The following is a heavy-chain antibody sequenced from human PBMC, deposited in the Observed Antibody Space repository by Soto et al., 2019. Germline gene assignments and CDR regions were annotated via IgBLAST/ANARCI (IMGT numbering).Heavy chain of an antibody. CDR3: GREAGDYNWYLDL. Sequence: GPEVKEPGASVKVSCKTSGYTFTSRGIYWVRQAPGQGLEWMGWISPDNGHTNYVQRFQDRVTLTTDTSTSTAYMELRSLRSDDTAVYYCGREAGDYNWYLDLWGRGTPVTVS. J-gene: IGHJ2*01. V-gene: IGHV1-18*01. D-gene: IGHD4-17*01. CDR2: ISPDNGHT. CDR1: GYTFTSRG.